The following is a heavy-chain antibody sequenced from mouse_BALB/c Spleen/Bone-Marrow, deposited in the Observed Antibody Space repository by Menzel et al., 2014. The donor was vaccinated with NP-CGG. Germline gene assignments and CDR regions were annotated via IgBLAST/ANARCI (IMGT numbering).Heavy chain of an antibody. D-gene: IGHD1-1*01. J-gene: IGHJ3*01. V-gene: IGHV4-1*02. CDR1: GFDFSSYW. CDR3: ARLVYYGWFAY. CDR2: INPDSNTI. Sequence: EVKLMESGGGLVQPEGSLKLSCAASGFDFSSYWMSWVRQAPGKGLEWIGEINPDSNTINYTPSLKDKFIISRDNAKNTLYLQMGKVRSEDTALYYCARLVYYGWFAYWGQATLVTVSA.